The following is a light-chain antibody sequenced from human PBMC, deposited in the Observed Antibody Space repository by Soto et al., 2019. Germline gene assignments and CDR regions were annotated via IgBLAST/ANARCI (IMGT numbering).Light chain of an antibody. CDR1: QSVGSK. V-gene: IGKV3-15*01. J-gene: IGKJ3*01. CDR3: QQYSFWPPS. CDR2: GAS. Sequence: EVVMTQSPATLSVSPGEGATLSCRASQSVGSKLAWYQQKPGQAPRLLISGASTRATGIPARFSGSGSGSEFTLTISSLQSEDFAVYYCQQYSFWPPSFGPGTKVDIK.